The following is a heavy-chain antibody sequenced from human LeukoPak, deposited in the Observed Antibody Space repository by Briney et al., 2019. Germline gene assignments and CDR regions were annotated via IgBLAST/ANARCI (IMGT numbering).Heavy chain of an antibody. J-gene: IGHJ3*01. CDR1: GYTFTGYY. Sequence: ASVKLSCKASGYTFTGYYMHWIRQAPGQGLEWMGWINPNSGDTIHAQRFQGRVTMTRDTSISTAYMELSRLRSDDTAVYYCARDHGYSGYLDAFHVWGQGTMVTVSS. V-gene: IGHV1-2*02. CDR3: ARDHGYSGYLDAFHV. CDR2: INPNSGDT. D-gene: IGHD5-12*01.